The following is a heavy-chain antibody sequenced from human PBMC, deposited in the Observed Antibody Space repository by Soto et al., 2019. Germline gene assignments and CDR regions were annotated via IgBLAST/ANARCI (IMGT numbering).Heavy chain of an antibody. CDR3: AKDVEAGTYFYYYYGMDV. CDR2: ISGSGGST. D-gene: IGHD6-19*01. Sequence: GGSLRLSCAASGFTFSSYAMSWVRQAPGKGLEWVSAISGSGGSTYYADSVKGRFTISRDNSKNTLYLQMNSLRAEDTAVYYCAKDVEAGTYFYYYYGMDVWGQGTTVTVSS. V-gene: IGHV3-23*01. J-gene: IGHJ6*02. CDR1: GFTFSSYA.